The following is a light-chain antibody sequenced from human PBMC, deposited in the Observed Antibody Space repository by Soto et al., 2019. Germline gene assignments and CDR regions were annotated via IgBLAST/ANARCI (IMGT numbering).Light chain of an antibody. V-gene: IGKV3-20*01. J-gene: IGKJ1*01. CDR1: QSVNSNY. Sequence: EIVLTQSPGTLSLSPGERATLSCRASQSVNSNYLAWYQQKPGQGPRLLMYGASSRATGIPDRFSVSGSGTDFTLTISRLEPEYFAVYYCQPYDNSPRTFGQGTKVEIK. CDR2: GAS. CDR3: QPYDNSPRT.